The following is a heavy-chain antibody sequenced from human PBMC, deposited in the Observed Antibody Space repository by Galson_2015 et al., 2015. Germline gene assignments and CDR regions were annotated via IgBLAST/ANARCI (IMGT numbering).Heavy chain of an antibody. CDR3: AKGLLNYDSSGYFDYGMDV. Sequence: SLRLSCAASGFTFSSYAMSWVRQAPGKGLEWVSAISGSGGSTHYADSMKGRFTISRDNSKNTLYLQMNSLRAEDTAVYYCAKGLLNYDSSGYFDYGMDVWGQGTTVTVSS. V-gene: IGHV3-23*01. J-gene: IGHJ6*02. D-gene: IGHD3-22*01. CDR1: GFTFSSYA. CDR2: ISGSGGST.